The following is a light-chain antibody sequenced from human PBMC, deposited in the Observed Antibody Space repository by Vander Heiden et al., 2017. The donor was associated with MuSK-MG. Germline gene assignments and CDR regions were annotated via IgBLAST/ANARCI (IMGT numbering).Light chain of an antibody. V-gene: IGKV1-39*01. J-gene: IGKJ1*01. CDR3: QQRDSTPWT. Sequence: DIQMTQSPSSLSASVGDRVTITCRASQSISSYLNWYQQKPGKAPKLLIYAASSLQSGVPSRFSGSGSWTDFTLTISRLQPEDFATYYCQQRDSTPWTFGQGTKVEIK. CDR2: AAS. CDR1: QSISSY.